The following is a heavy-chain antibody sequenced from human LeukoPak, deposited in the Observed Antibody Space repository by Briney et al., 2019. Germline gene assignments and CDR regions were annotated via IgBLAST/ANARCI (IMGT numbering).Heavy chain of an antibody. Sequence: GGSLRLSCAASGFTFDDYGMSWVRQAPGKGLEWVSGINWNGGSTGYEDSVKGRFAISRDNAKNSLYLQMNSLRAEDTALYYCARVSDISVAAYFDYWGQGTLVTVSS. CDR3: ARVSDISVAAYFDY. J-gene: IGHJ4*02. V-gene: IGHV3-20*04. CDR1: GFTFDDYG. CDR2: INWNGGST. D-gene: IGHD6-19*01.